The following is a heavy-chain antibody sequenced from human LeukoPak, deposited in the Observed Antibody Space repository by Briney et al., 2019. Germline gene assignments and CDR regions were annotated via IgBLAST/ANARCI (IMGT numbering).Heavy chain of an antibody. CDR1: EYTFTSYD. Sequence: ASVKVSCKASEYTFTSYDINWVRQATGQGLEWMGWMNPNSGNTGYAQKFQGRVTVTRNTSISTAYMELSSLRSEDTAVYYCARTGQHVPFDYWGQGTLVTVSS. V-gene: IGHV1-8*01. CDR3: ARTGQHVPFDY. D-gene: IGHD5-18*01. J-gene: IGHJ4*02. CDR2: MNPNSGNT.